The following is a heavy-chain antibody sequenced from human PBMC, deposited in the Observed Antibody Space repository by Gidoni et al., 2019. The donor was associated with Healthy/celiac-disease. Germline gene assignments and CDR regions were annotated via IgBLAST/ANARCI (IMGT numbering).Heavy chain of an antibody. CDR1: GYTFTSYD. D-gene: IGHD3-3*01. CDR2: MNPNSGNT. Sequence: QVQLVQSGAEVKKPGASVKVSCKASGYTFTSYDINWVRQAPGQGLEWMGWMNPNSGNTGYAQKFQGRVTMTRNTAISTAYMELSSLRSEDTAVYYCARRGPLYYDFWSGYDTPGYYYGMDVWGQGTTVTVSS. J-gene: IGHJ6*02. V-gene: IGHV1-8*01. CDR3: ARRGPLYYDFWSGYDTPGYYYGMDV.